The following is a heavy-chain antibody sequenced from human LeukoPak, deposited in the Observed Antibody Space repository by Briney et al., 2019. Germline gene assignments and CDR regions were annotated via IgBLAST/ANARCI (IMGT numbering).Heavy chain of an antibody. J-gene: IGHJ6*03. V-gene: IGHV5-51*01. Sequence: GESLKISCKGSGYSFTSYWIGWVRQMPGKGLEWMGIIYPGDSDTRYSPSFQGQVSISADKSISTAYLQWSSLKASDTAMYYCARGRSSMVRGYYYYYMDVWGKGTTVTISS. D-gene: IGHD3-10*01. CDR2: IYPGDSDT. CDR3: ARGRSSMVRGYYYYYMDV. CDR1: GYSFTSYW.